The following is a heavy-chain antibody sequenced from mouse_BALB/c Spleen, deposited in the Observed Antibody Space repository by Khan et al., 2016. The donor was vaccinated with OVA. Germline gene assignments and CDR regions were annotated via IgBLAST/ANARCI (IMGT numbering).Heavy chain of an antibody. Sequence: EVQLQQSGAELVRSGASVKLSCTASGFNIKDYYMHWVKQRPEQGLEWIGWIDPENGDNEYAPKFQGKATMTADTSSNTAYLQLSSLTSEDTAVYYCNVYYDYDGFAYWGQGTLVTVSA. V-gene: IGHV14-4*02. CDR1: GFNIKDYY. CDR2: IDPENGDN. D-gene: IGHD2-4*01. CDR3: NVYYDYDGFAY. J-gene: IGHJ3*01.